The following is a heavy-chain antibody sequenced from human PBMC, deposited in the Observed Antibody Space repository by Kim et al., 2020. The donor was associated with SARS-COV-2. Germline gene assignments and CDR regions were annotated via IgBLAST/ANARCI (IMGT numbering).Heavy chain of an antibody. Sequence: GGSLRLSCAASGFTFSSYGMHWVRQAPGKGLEWVAVISYDGSNKYYADSVKGRFTISRDNSKNTLYLQMNSLRAEDTAVYYCAKGPFYYYDSSGYQQIFDSWGQGTLVTVSS. CDR1: GFTFSSYG. D-gene: IGHD3-22*01. CDR3: AKGPFYYYDSSGYQQIFDS. CDR2: ISYDGSNK. V-gene: IGHV3-30*18. J-gene: IGHJ4*02.